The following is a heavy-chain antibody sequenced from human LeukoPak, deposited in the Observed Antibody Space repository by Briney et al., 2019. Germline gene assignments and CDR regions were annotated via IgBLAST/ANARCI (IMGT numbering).Heavy chain of an antibody. Sequence: PGGSLRLSCAASGFTFSSYGMHWVRQAPGKGLEWVSSISSSSSYIYYADSVKGRFTISRDNAKNSLYLQMNSLRAEDTAVYYCARTGIAAAGPFDYWGQGTLVTVSS. D-gene: IGHD6-13*01. CDR3: ARTGIAAAGPFDY. CDR1: GFTFSSYG. J-gene: IGHJ4*02. V-gene: IGHV3-21*01. CDR2: ISSSSSYI.